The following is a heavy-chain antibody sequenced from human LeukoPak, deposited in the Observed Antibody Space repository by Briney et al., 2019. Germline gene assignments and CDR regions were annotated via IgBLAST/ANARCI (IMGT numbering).Heavy chain of an antibody. CDR2: IRSKAYGGTT. CDR1: GFTFGDYA. V-gene: IGHV3-49*03. CDR3: SRVMRGYSYGYYFDY. J-gene: IGHJ4*02. D-gene: IGHD5-18*01. Sequence: PGGSLRLSCTASGFTFGDYAMSWFRQAPGKGLEWVGFIRSKAYGGTTEYAASVKGKFTISRDDSKSIAYLQMNSLKTEDTAVYYCSRVMRGYSYGYYFDYWGQGTLVTVSS.